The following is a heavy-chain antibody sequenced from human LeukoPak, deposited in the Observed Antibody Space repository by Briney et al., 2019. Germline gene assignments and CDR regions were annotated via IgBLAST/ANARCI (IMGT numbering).Heavy chain of an antibody. J-gene: IGHJ6*03. CDR3: ARDKGGLRFLEWSSTYYYYMDV. D-gene: IGHD3-3*01. Sequence: GGSLRLSCAASGFTFSSYWMSWVRQAPGKGLEWVSSISSSSSYIYYADSVKGRFTISRDNAKNSLYLQMNSLRAEDTAVYYCARDKGGLRFLEWSSTYYYYMDVWGKGTTVTVSS. V-gene: IGHV3-21*01. CDR2: ISSSSSYI. CDR1: GFTFSSYW.